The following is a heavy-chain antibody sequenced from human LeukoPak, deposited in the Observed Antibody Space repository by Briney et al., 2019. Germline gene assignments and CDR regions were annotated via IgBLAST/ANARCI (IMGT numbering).Heavy chain of an antibody. CDR3: ARATRNVVVTAFDY. CDR2: ISGNGGST. V-gene: IGHV3-23*01. Sequence: GGSLRLSCAASGFTFSIYAMSWVREAPGKGLEWISGISGNGGSTYYADSVKGRFTISRDNSKNTLYLQMNSLRAEDTAVYYCARATRNVVVTAFDYWGQGTLVTVSS. D-gene: IGHD2-21*02. J-gene: IGHJ4*02. CDR1: GFTFSIYA.